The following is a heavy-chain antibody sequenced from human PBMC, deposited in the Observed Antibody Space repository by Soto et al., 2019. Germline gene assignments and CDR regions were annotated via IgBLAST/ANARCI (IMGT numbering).Heavy chain of an antibody. J-gene: IGHJ5*02. CDR1: GGSFSGYY. CDR3: ARGQDYLVYHWFDP. CDR2: INHRGST. Sequence: PSETLSLTCAVYGGSFSGYYWSWIRQPPGKGLEWIGEINHRGSTNYNPSLKSRVTISVDTSKNQFSLKLSSVAAAVTAVYCCARGQDYLVYHWFDPWGQGTLGTVSP. V-gene: IGHV4-34*01. D-gene: IGHD2-8*01.